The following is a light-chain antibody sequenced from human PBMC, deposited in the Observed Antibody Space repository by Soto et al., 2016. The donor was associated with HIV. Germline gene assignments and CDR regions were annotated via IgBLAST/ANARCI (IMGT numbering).Light chain of an antibody. J-gene: IGKJ1*01. CDR3: QQSSRTPRT. V-gene: IGKV1-39*01. CDR2: DAS. Sequence: DIQMTQSPSSLSLSITCRASQSISTYLHWYQQKPGRAPKLLIYDASSLQSGVPSRFSGRGSGTDFTLTISDLQHEDLATYYCQQSSRTPRTFGQGTKVEI. CDR1: QSISTY.